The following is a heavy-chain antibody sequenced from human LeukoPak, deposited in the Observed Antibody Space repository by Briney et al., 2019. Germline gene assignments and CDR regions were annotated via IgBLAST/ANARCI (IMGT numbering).Heavy chain of an antibody. CDR2: INHVGAT. V-gene: IGHV4-34*01. CDR3: ARVSGSYYSDFDY. J-gene: IGHJ4*02. D-gene: IGHD3-10*01. CDR1: GGSFSGYY. Sequence: SETLSLTCAVYGGSFSGYYWSWIRQPPEKGLEWIGEINHVGATNYNPSLKSRVTISVDTSKNQFSLKLSSVTAADTAVYYCARVSGSYYSDFDYWGQGTLVTVSS.